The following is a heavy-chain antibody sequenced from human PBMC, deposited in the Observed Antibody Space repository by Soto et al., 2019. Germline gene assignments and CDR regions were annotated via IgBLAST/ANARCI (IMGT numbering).Heavy chain of an antibody. CDR3: GALAGTFGY. D-gene: IGHD6-19*01. V-gene: IGHV3-30-3*01. J-gene: IGHJ4*02. CDR1: GFTFSSYA. Sequence: RGSLTLSCAASGFTFSSYAMNCVRQAPGKGLECVAVISYDGTNKYYADSVKGRFTISRDNSKNTLYLQMNSLRAEDTAVYYCGALAGTFGYWGQGPLVTVS. CDR2: ISYDGTNK.